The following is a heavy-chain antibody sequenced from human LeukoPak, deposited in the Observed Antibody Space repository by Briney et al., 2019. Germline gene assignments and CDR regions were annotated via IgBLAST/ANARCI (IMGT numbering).Heavy chain of an antibody. Sequence: HGESLKISCKGSRYSFTSYWISWVRQMPGKGLEWMGRIDPSDSYTNYSPSFQGHVTISADKSISTAYLQWSSLKASDTAMYYCAPHRGGLEDLTFDPWGQGTLVTVSS. CDR3: APHRGGLEDLTFDP. D-gene: IGHD3-10*01. CDR1: RYSFTSYW. CDR2: IDPSDSYT. J-gene: IGHJ5*02. V-gene: IGHV5-10-1*01.